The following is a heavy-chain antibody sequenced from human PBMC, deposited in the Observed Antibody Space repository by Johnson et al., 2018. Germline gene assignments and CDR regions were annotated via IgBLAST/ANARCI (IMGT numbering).Heavy chain of an antibody. D-gene: IGHD3-3*01. V-gene: IGHV3-7*01. Sequence: VQLVESGGGLVEPGGSLRLSCAASGFTFSSYWMSWVRQAPGKGLEWVANIKQDGSAKYYVDSVEGRFTISRDTAKNSLYLQMNSLIAEDTAVYYWARAPDFWSGYYWSYYYYYMDVWGKGTTVTVSS. CDR3: ARAPDFWSGYYWSYYYYYMDV. CDR2: IKQDGSAK. CDR1: GFTFSSYW. J-gene: IGHJ6*03.